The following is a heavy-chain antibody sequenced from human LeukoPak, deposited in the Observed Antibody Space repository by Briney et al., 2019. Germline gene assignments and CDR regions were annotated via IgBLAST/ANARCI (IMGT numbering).Heavy chain of an antibody. CDR2: MNPNSGNT. J-gene: IGHJ3*02. CDR1: GYTFTSYD. D-gene: IGHD3-22*01. V-gene: IGHV1-8*01. Sequence: VASVKVSCKASGYTFTSYDINWVRQATGQGLEWMGWMNPNSGNTGYAQKFQGRVTMTRNTSISTAYMELSSLRSEDTAVYYCARDRAYYYDSSGLSRDAFDIWGQGTMVTVSS. CDR3: ARDRAYYYDSSGLSRDAFDI.